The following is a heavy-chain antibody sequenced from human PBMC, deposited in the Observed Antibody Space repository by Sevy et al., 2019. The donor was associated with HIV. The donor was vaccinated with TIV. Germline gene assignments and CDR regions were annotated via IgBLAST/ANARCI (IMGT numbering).Heavy chain of an antibody. Sequence: ASVKVSCKASGYLFISYRITWVRQAPGKRLELVGWISPHNGDTNYAQRVQDRVTMITDTSTTTAYMELRSLTSDDSAVYYCARAYCSGGRCYSLAYWGQGTLVTVSS. V-gene: IGHV1-18*01. J-gene: IGHJ4*02. CDR3: ARAYCSGGRCYSLAY. CDR2: ISPHNGDT. CDR1: GYLFISYR. D-gene: IGHD2-15*01.